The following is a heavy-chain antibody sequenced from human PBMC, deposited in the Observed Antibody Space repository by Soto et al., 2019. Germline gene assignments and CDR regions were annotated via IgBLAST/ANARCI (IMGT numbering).Heavy chain of an antibody. CDR2: IYKSATT. J-gene: IGHJ5*01. D-gene: IGHD7-27*01. CDR3: ARGRYCLTGRCFPNWFDS. V-gene: IGHV4-30-4*01. CDR1: GDSISNLDYF. Sequence: PSETLSLTCSVSGDSISNLDYFCAWIRQPPGQALEYIGYIYKSATTYYNPSFESRVAISVGTSQSQFSLNVTSVTAADTAVYFCARGRYCLTGRCFPNWFDSWGQGALVT.